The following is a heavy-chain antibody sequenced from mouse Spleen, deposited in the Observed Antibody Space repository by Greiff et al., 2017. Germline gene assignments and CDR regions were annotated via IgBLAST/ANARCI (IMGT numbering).Heavy chain of an antibody. J-gene: IGHJ3*01. Sequence: EVKLEESGPGLVKPSQSLSLTCSVTGYSITSGYYWNWIRQFPGNKLEWMGYISYDGSNNYNPSLKNRISITRDTSKNQFFLKLNSVTTEDTATYYCARDQDYGNPLAYWGQGTLVTVSA. D-gene: IGHD2-1*01. V-gene: IGHV3-6*01. CDR3: ARDQDYGNPLAY. CDR2: ISYDGSN. CDR1: GYSITSGYY.